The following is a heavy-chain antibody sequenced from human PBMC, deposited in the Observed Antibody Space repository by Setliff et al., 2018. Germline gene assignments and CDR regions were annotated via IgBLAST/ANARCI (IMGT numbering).Heavy chain of an antibody. CDR1: GYTFTGYY. V-gene: IGHV1-2*02. Sequence: GASVKVSCKASGYTFTGYYFHWVRQAPGQGLEWMGWVNPNNGDTKSAQKFQGRLTMTRDTSISTAYMELSSLRSDDTAVYYCAGQPMDTIMVTFDYWGQGILVTVSS. D-gene: IGHD5-12*01. J-gene: IGHJ4*02. CDR2: VNPNNGDT. CDR3: AGQPMDTIMVTFDY.